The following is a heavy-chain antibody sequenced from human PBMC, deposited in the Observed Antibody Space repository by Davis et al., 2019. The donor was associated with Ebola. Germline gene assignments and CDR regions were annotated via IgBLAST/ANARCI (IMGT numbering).Heavy chain of an antibody. Sequence: PVGSLRLSCAASGFTFDDYAMHRVRQAPGKGLEWVSGISWNSGSIGYADSVKGRFTISRDNAKNSLYLQMNSLRAEDTALYYCAKGDYDSSGCYPNWFDPWGQGTLVTVSS. J-gene: IGHJ5*02. D-gene: IGHD3-22*01. CDR1: GFTFDDYA. V-gene: IGHV3-9*01. CDR2: ISWNSGSI. CDR3: AKGDYDSSGCYPNWFDP.